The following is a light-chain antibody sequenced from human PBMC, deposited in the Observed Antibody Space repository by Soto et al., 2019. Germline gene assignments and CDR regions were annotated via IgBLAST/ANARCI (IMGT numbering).Light chain of an antibody. CDR3: QQYNDYSPWT. V-gene: IGKV1-5*03. CDR1: QSINIW. J-gene: IGKJ1*01. CDR2: KAS. Sequence: DIQMTQSPSTLSASVGDRVTITCRASQSINIWLAWYQQKPGKAPKLLIYKASTLESGVPSRFSGSGSGTEFTLTICSLQPDDFATYYCQQYNDYSPWTFGQGTKVEIK.